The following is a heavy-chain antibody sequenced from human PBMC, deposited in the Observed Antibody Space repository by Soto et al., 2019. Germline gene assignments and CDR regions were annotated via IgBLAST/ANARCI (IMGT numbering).Heavy chain of an antibody. V-gene: IGHV1-18*01. J-gene: IGHJ4*02. CDR2: ISAYNGNT. Sequence: ASVKVSCKASGYTFTSYGISWVRQAPGQGLEWMGWISAYNGNTNYAQKLQGRVTMTTGTSTSTAYMELRSLRSDDTAVYYCARDPREYSSSWYFVYWGQGTLVTVSS. D-gene: IGHD6-13*01. CDR1: GYTFTSYG. CDR3: ARDPREYSSSWYFVY.